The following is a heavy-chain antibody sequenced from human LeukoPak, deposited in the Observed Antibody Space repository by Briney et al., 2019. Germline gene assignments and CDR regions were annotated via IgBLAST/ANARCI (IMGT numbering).Heavy chain of an antibody. CDR1: GFTFSNYI. Sequence: GGSLRLSCAASGFTFSNYIMNWVRQAPGKGLEWVSSISGSSSYIYYADSVKGRFTISRDNAKNSLYLQMNSLRAEDTAVYYCALLGGNYSNKFDYWGQGTLVTVSS. J-gene: IGHJ4*02. V-gene: IGHV3-21*01. D-gene: IGHD4-11*01. CDR2: ISGSSSYI. CDR3: ALLGGNYSNKFDY.